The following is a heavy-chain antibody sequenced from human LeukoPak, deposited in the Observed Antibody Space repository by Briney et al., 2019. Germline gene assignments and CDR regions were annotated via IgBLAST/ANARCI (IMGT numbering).Heavy chain of an antibody. CDR3: ARETFGSGSYYEIFDY. CDR1: GGSISSYY. D-gene: IGHD3-10*01. Sequence: SETLSLTCTVSGGSISSYYWSWIRQPAGKGLEWIGRIYTSGSTNYNPSLKSRVTMSVDTSKNQFSLKLSSVTAADTAVYYCARETFGSGSYYEIFDYWGQGTLVTVSS. J-gene: IGHJ4*02. V-gene: IGHV4-4*07. CDR2: IYTSGST.